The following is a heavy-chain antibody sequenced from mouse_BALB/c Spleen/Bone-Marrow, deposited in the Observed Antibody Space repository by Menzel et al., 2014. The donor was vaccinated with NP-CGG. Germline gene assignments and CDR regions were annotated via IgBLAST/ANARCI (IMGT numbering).Heavy chain of an antibody. V-gene: IGHV4-1*02. J-gene: IGHJ1*01. D-gene: IGHD1-2*01. CDR3: ARPGYYGYQDV. CDR2: INPDSSTI. Sequence: EVKLVDSGGGLVQPGGSLKLSCAASGFDFSGYWMTWVRQAPGKGLEWIGEINPDSSTINYTPSLKDKFIISRDNAKNALYLQMSKVRSEDTALYYCARPGYYGYQDVWGAGTTVTVSS. CDR1: GFDFSGYW.